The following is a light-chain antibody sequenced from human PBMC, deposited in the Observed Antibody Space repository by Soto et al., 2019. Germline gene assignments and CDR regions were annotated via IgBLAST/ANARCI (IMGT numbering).Light chain of an antibody. J-gene: IGKJ5*01. CDR2: KAT. CDR1: QSITTW. V-gene: IGKV1-5*03. Sequence: DIQMTQSPSTLSASVGDRVTITFRASQSITTWLAWYQQKPGKAPKLLIYKATNLQSGVPSRFSGSGSGTEFSLTISSLQPEDFAIYYCQQYNDYQYTFGQGTRLEIK. CDR3: QQYNDYQYT.